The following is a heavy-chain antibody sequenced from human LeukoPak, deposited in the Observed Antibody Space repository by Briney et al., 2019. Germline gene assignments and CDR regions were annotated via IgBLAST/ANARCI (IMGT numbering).Heavy chain of an antibody. Sequence: SETLSLTCTVSGGSISSSSYYWGWIRQPPGKGLEWIGSIYYSGSTYYNPSLKSRVTISVDTSKNQFSLKLSSVTAADTAVYYCARLLPHTDEEEKWLRFSLPVRGYYYYYMDVWGKGTTVTISS. CDR3: ARLLPHTDEEEKWLRFSLPVRGYYYYYMDV. D-gene: IGHD5-12*01. J-gene: IGHJ6*03. CDR2: IYYSGST. CDR1: GGSISSSSYY. V-gene: IGHV4-39*01.